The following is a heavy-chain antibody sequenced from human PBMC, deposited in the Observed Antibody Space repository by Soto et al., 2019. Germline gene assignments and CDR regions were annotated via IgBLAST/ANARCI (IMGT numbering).Heavy chain of an antibody. V-gene: IGHV1-46*01. D-gene: IGHD6-13*01. CDR3: ARGVAAAGIPSRLPPDY. CDR2: INPSGGST. Sequence: ASVKVSCKASGYTFTSYYMHWVRQAPGQGLEWMGIINPSGGSTSYAQKFQGRVTMTRDTSTSTVYMELSSLRSEDTAVYYCARGVAAAGIPSRLPPDYWGQGTLVTVSS. CDR1: GYTFTSYY. J-gene: IGHJ4*02.